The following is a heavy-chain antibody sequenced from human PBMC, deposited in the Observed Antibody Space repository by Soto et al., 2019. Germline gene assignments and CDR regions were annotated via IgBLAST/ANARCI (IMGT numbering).Heavy chain of an antibody. J-gene: IGHJ6*02. Sequence: ASVKVSCKASGYTFTSYDINWVRQATGQGLEWMGWMNPNSGNTGYAQKFQDRVTMTRNTSISTAYMELSSLRSEDTAVYYCARGPSISIFGVVMTDNYYGMDVWGQGTTVTVSS. CDR1: GYTFTSYD. D-gene: IGHD3-3*02. CDR3: ARGPSISIFGVVMTDNYYGMDV. V-gene: IGHV1-8*01. CDR2: MNPNSGNT.